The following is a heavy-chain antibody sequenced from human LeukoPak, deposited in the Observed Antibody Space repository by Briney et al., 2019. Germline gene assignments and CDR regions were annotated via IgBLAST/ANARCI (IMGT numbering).Heavy chain of an antibody. D-gene: IGHD6-19*01. CDR2: IYYSGST. V-gene: IGHV4-39*07. CDR1: GGSISSSSYY. CDR3: ARYGLGVAGYGPYNDY. Sequence: SETLSLTCTVSGGSISSSSYYWGWIRQPPGKGLERIGSIYYSGSTYYNPSLKSRVTISVDTYKNQFSLKLSSVTAADTAVYYCARYGLGVAGYGPYNDYWGQGTLVTVSS. J-gene: IGHJ4*02.